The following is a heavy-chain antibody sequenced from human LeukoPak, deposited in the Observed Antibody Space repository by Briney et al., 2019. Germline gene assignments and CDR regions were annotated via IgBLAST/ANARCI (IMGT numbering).Heavy chain of an antibody. D-gene: IGHD3-22*01. CDR1: GFTFDDYA. CDR3: AKDINYYDSSGLDY. J-gene: IGHJ4*02. V-gene: IGHV3-9*03. Sequence: GGSLRLSCAASGFTFDDYAMHWVRQAPGKGLEWVSGISWNSGSIGYADSVKGRFTISRDNAKNSLNLQMNSLRAEDMALYYCAKDINYYDSSGLDYWGQGTLVTVSS. CDR2: ISWNSGSI.